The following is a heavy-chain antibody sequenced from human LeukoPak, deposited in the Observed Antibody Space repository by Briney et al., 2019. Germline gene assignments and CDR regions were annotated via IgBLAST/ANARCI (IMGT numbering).Heavy chain of an antibody. D-gene: IGHD3-22*01. J-gene: IGHJ4*02. CDR2: ISGSGGST. V-gene: IGHV3-23*01. CDR3: AKAKGVGYYYDSSGYYLDY. Sequence: GGSLRLSCVASGFTFNNYAMSWVRQAAGKGLEWVSAISGSGGSTYYADSVKGRFTISRDNSKNTLYLQMNSLRAEDTAVYYCAKAKGVGYYYDSSGYYLDYWGQGTLVTVSS. CDR1: GFTFNNYA.